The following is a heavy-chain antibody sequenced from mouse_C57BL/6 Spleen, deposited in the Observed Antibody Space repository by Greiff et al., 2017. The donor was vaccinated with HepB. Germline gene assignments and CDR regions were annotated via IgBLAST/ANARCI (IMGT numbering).Heavy chain of an antibody. CDR2: IYPGSGNT. CDR3: ARERIYYDYDGFAY. CDR1: GYTFTDYY. Sequence: VKVVESGAELVRPGASVKLSCKASGYTFTDYYINWVKQRPGQGLEWIARIYPGSGNTYYNEKFKGKATLTAEKSSSTAYMQLSSLTSEDSAVYFCARERIYYDYDGFAYWGQGTLVTVSA. D-gene: IGHD2-4*01. V-gene: IGHV1-76*01. J-gene: IGHJ3*01.